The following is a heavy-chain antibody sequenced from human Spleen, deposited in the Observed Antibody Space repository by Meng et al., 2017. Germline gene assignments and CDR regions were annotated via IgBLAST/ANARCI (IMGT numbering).Heavy chain of an antibody. CDR2: ISISGETT. CDR1: GFTFSSYA. J-gene: IGHJ4*02. V-gene: IGHV3-23*01. D-gene: IGHD3-22*01. Sequence: GESLKISCAASGFTFSSYAMSWVRQAPGKGLEWVSFISISGETTSYADSVKGRFTISRDNSKNTVFLQINSLRAEDTAVYYCARSPIDKYDLSALPLDYWGQGTLVTVSS. CDR3: ARSPIDKYDLSALPLDY.